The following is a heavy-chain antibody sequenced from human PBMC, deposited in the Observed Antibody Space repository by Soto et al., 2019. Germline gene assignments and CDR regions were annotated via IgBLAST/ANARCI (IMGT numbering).Heavy chain of an antibody. CDR2: IWYDGSNK. V-gene: IGHV3-33*01. D-gene: IGHD3-9*01. CDR1: GFTFSSYG. Sequence: GGSLRLSCAASGFTFSSYGMHWVRLAPGKGLEWVAVIWYDGSNKYYADSVKGRFTISSYNSKNTLYLQMNSLRVEDTAVYYCARDYDISRGYFDYWGQGTLVTVSS. J-gene: IGHJ4*02. CDR3: ARDYDISRGYFDY.